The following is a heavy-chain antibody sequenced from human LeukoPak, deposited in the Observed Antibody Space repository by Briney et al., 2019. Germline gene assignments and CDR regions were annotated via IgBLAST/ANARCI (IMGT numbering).Heavy chain of an antibody. V-gene: IGHV3-48*01. J-gene: IGHJ4*02. CDR1: GFTFSSYA. CDR2: ISGDSTSI. D-gene: IGHD3-10*01. CDR3: TTDSLQKIVWFGELESETRYYFDY. Sequence: GGSLRLSCAASGFTFSSYAMHWVRQAPGKGLEWVSYISGDSTSIYYADSVKGRFTISRDNAKNSLYLQMNSLRGEDTAVYYCTTDSLQKIVWFGELESETRYYFDYWGQGTLVTVSS.